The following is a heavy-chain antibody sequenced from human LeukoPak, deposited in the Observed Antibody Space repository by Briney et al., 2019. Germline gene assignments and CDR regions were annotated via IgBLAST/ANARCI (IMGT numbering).Heavy chain of an antibody. J-gene: IGHJ4*02. CDR3: ATWLNSRGVDY. Sequence: GGSLRLSCAASGFTFSSYGMHWVRQAPGKGLEWEAVISYDGSNKYYADSVKGRFTISRDNSKNTLYLQMNSLRAEDTAVYYCATWLNSRGVDYWGQGTLVTVSS. D-gene: IGHD3-22*01. V-gene: IGHV3-30*03. CDR2: ISYDGSNK. CDR1: GFTFSSYG.